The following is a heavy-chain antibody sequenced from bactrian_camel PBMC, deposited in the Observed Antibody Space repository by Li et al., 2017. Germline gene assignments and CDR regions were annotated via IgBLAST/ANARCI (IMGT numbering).Heavy chain of an antibody. J-gene: IGHJ4*01. CDR1: GFTFSTYA. CDR3: ATGVYCAHELSPDEYDV. Sequence: DVQLVESGGGLVQPGGSLVLSCAASGFTFSTYAMSWVRQAPGKGLEWVSDINSSGRSTNYADSVKGRFTISPGNATNTVSLQMNSLKPEDTAMYYCATGVYCAHELSPDEYDVWGQGTQVTVS. V-gene: IGHV3S40*01. D-gene: IGHD3*01. CDR2: INSSGRST.